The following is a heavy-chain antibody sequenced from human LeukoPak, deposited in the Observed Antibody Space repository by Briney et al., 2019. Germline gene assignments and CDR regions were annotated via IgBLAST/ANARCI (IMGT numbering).Heavy chain of an antibody. D-gene: IGHD3-22*01. Sequence: GASVKVSCKASGYTLTGYYMHWVRQAPGQGLEWMGWINPNSGGTNYAQKFQGRVTMTRDTSISTAYMELGRLRSDDTAVYYCARVGYYDSSGPIGYWGQGTLVTVSS. CDR2: INPNSGGT. CDR3: ARVGYYDSSGPIGY. J-gene: IGHJ4*02. V-gene: IGHV1-2*02. CDR1: GYTLTGYY.